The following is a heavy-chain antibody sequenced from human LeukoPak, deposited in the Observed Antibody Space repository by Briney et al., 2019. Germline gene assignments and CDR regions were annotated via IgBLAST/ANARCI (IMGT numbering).Heavy chain of an antibody. Sequence: PGGSLRLSCAASGFTFSSYWMHWVRQAPGKGLVWVSRINSDGSSTSYADSVKGRFTISRDNSKNTLYLQMNSLRAEDTAVYYCARDSGSYCPDYWGQGTLVTVSS. V-gene: IGHV3-74*01. CDR3: ARDSGSYCPDY. CDR1: GFTFSSYW. D-gene: IGHD1-26*01. CDR2: INSDGSST. J-gene: IGHJ4*02.